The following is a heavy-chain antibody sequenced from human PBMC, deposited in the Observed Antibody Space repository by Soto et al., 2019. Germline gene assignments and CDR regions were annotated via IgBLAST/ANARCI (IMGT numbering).Heavy chain of an antibody. CDR2: IYYSGST. CDR1: GGSISSGGYY. CDR3: ARDRREYYDILTGYYRWFDP. D-gene: IGHD3-9*01. J-gene: IGHJ5*02. Sequence: SETLSLTCTVSGGSISSGGYYWSWIRQHPGKGLEWIGYIYYSGSTYYNPSLRSRVTISVDTSKNQFSLKLSSVTAADTAVYYCARDRREYYDILTGYYRWFDPWGQGTLVTVSS. V-gene: IGHV4-31*03.